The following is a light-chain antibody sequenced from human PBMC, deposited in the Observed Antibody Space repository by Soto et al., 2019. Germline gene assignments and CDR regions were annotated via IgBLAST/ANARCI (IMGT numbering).Light chain of an antibody. J-gene: IGKJ4*01. V-gene: IGKV1-39*01. Sequence: DIQMTQSPSSLSASVGGRVTMICRASQRISTYLNWYQQKPGKAPRLLIYGASTLQSGVPSRFSGSGSGTEFTLTINNLQPEDLATYYCQQTHSVPNTFGGGTKVDIK. CDR1: QRISTY. CDR2: GAS. CDR3: QQTHSVPNT.